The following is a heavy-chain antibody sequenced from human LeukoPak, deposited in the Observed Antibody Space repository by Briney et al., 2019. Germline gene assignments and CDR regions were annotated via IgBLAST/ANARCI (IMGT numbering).Heavy chain of an antibody. Sequence: VASVKVSCKASRYTFTGSYIRWVRQAPGQGLEWMGRINPNSGDTNYAQKFQGRVTMSRDTSISTAYMELSRLRSDDTAVYYCAREINSSAYYWGQGTLVTVSS. CDR1: RYTFTGSY. J-gene: IGHJ4*02. V-gene: IGHV1-2*06. D-gene: IGHD3-22*01. CDR3: AREINSSAYY. CDR2: INPNSGDT.